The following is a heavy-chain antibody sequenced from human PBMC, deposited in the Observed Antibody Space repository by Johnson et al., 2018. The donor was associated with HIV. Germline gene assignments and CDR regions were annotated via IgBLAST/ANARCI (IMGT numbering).Heavy chain of an antibody. D-gene: IGHD6-13*01. Sequence: VQLVESGGGVVWPGGSLRLSCAASGFTFDDYGMNWVRQVPGKGLEWVSGINWSGHDTAYSDSVKGRFTISRVNAKNSLYLQMNGRRDEDTAVYYCARDKNNRIAAAALAAFDIWGQGTMVTVSS. CDR2: INWSGHDT. V-gene: IGHV3-20*04. CDR3: ARDKNNRIAAAALAAFDI. CDR1: GFTFDDYG. J-gene: IGHJ3*02.